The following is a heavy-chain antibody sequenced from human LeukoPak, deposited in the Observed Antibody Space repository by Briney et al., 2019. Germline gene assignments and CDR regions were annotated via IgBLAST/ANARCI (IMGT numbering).Heavy chain of an antibody. CDR2: INHSGST. J-gene: IGHJ4*02. CDR1: GGSFSGYY. V-gene: IGHV4-34*01. CDR3: ARGSRTFDY. Sequence: KPSETLSLTCAVYGGSFSGYYWSWIRQPPGKGLEWIGEINHSGSTNYNPSLKSRVTISVDTSKNQFSLKLSSVTAADTAVYYCARGSRTFDYWGQGTLVTVSS.